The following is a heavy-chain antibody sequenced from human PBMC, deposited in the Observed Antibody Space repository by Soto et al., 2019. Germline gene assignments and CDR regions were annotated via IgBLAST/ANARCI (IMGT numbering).Heavy chain of an antibody. J-gene: IGHJ6*02. V-gene: IGHV3-30-3*01. CDR2: ISDDGSNK. D-gene: IGHD3-22*01. CDR3: ARARSSGYWTYSMDA. Sequence: PGGSLILSCAASGFTFSSYAMHWVRQAPGKGLEWVTVISDDGSNKYYADSVKGRFTISRDNSKNIVYLQMNSLRAEDTAMYYCARARSSGYWTYSMDAWGQGTTVTVSS. CDR1: GFTFSSYA.